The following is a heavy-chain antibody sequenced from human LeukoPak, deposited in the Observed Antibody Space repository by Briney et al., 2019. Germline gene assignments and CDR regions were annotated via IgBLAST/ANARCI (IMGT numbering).Heavy chain of an antibody. CDR3: ASEHLGDLGY. J-gene: IGHJ4*02. D-gene: IGHD3-16*01. CDR2: ISPNSGDT. CDR1: GYTFTVYY. Sequence: ASVKVFCKASGYTFTVYYMYWVRQAPGQGLEWMGWISPNSGDTHYAQKFQGRVTLTRDTSISTVYMDLRSLTSDGTAVYYCASEHLGDLGYWGQGTLITVSS. V-gene: IGHV1-2*02.